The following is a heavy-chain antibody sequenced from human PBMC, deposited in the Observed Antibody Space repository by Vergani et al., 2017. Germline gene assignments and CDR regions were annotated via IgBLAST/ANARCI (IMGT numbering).Heavy chain of an antibody. Sequence: QLQLQESGPGLVKPSETLSLTCTVSGGSISSSSYYWGWIRQPPGKGLEWIGSIYYSVSTYYNPSLKSRVTISVDTSKNQFSLKLSSVTAADTAVYYCATPYNWNDQGAFDIWGQGTMVTVSS. J-gene: IGHJ3*02. CDR1: GGSISSSSYY. CDR3: ATPYNWNDQGAFDI. CDR2: IYYSVST. D-gene: IGHD1-20*01. V-gene: IGHV4-39*01.